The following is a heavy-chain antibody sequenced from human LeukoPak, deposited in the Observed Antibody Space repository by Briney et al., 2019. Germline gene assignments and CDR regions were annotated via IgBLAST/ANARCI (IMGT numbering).Heavy chain of an antibody. CDR2: VTGNGRSI. Sequence: GGSLRLSCVTSGFSFSSYAITWVRQAPGKGLEWVSAVTGNGRSIYYADSVKGRFTISRDNAKNSLSLQMNSLRAEDTAVYYCARRTGLGKATVPFGGHFDSWGQGTLVVVSS. V-gene: IGHV3-21*06. D-gene: IGHD4-17*01. CDR1: GFSFSSYA. CDR3: ARRTGLGKATVPFGGHFDS. J-gene: IGHJ4*02.